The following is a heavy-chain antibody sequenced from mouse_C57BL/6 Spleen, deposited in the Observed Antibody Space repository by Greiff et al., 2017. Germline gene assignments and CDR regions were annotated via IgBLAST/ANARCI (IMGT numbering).Heavy chain of an antibody. CDR2: IHPNSGST. Sequence: VQLQQPGAELVKPGASVKLSCKASGYTFTSYWMHWVKQRPGQGLEWIGMIHPNSGSTNYNEKFKSKATLTVDKSSSTAYMQLSSLTSEDSAVYDCARRDDYDVGVAYWGQGTLVTVSA. J-gene: IGHJ3*01. CDR1: GYTFTSYW. V-gene: IGHV1-64*01. CDR3: ARRDDYDVGVAY. D-gene: IGHD2-4*01.